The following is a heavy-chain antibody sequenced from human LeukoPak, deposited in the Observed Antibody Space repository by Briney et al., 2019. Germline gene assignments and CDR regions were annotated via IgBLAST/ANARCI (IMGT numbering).Heavy chain of an antibody. CDR3: ANDGSGRRSFDP. Sequence: PGGSLRLSCAASGFTFSSYAMSWVRQAPGEGLEWVSGISGSGASTYYADSVRGRFTISRDNSKNTLYLQMNSLRAEDTAVYYCANDGSGRRSFDPWGQGTLVTVSS. D-gene: IGHD3-10*01. CDR1: GFTFSSYA. V-gene: IGHV3-23*01. CDR2: ISGSGAST. J-gene: IGHJ5*02.